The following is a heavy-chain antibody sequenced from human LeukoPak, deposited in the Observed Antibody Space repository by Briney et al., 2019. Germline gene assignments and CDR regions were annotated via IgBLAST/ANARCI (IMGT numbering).Heavy chain of an antibody. J-gene: IGHJ4*02. CDR2: IKSDGSDT. CDR3: ARGFWTGVEY. Sequence: GGSLRLSCAASGFTFSTYWMHWVRHAPGEGLVWVSRIKSDGSDTSCADSVKGRFTISRDNAKNTLYLQMNSLRAEDTAVYYCARGFWTGVEYWGQGALVTVSS. CDR1: GFTFSTYW. V-gene: IGHV3-74*01. D-gene: IGHD3/OR15-3a*01.